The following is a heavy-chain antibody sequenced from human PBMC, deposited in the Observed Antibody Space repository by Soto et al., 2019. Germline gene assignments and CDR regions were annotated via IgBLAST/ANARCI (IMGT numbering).Heavy chain of an antibody. J-gene: IGHJ3*02. Sequence: GESLKISCQGSGYSFAIYYIAWVRQMPGKGLEWMGIIYPGDSDTTYSPSFQGQVTISVDKSLNTAYLQWSSLKASDTAMYYCARRLAAGGTRAFDIWGQGTVVTVSS. CDR2: IYPGDSDT. V-gene: IGHV5-51*01. CDR1: GYSFAIYY. CDR3: ARRLAAGGTRAFDI. D-gene: IGHD6-13*01.